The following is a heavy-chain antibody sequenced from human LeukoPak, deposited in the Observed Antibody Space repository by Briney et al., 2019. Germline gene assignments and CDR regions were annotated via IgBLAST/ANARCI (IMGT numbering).Heavy chain of an antibody. Sequence: PGGSLRLSCAASGFTFSSYAMSWVRQAPGKGLEWVSAISGSGGSTYYADSVKGRFTISRDNSKNTLYLQMNSLRVEDTANYYCARSGITMVGGVSIGLLAFDIWGQGTMVTVSS. CDR2: ISGSGGST. D-gene: IGHD3-10*01. CDR3: ARSGITMVGGVSIGLLAFDI. J-gene: IGHJ3*02. V-gene: IGHV3-23*01. CDR1: GFTFSSYA.